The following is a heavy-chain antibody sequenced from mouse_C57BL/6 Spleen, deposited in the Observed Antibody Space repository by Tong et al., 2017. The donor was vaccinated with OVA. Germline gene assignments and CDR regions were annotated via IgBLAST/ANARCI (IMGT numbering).Heavy chain of an antibody. CDR2: IYPGDGDT. V-gene: IGHV1-82*01. Sequence: VQLQESGAELVKPGASVKISCKASGYAFSSYWMNWVKQRPGKGLEWIGQIYPGDGDTNYNGKFKGKATLTADKSSSTAYMQLSSLTSEDSAVYFCAREPYDYLYFDYWGQGTTLTVSS. CDR1: GYAFSSYW. J-gene: IGHJ2*01. CDR3: AREPYDYLYFDY. D-gene: IGHD2-4*01.